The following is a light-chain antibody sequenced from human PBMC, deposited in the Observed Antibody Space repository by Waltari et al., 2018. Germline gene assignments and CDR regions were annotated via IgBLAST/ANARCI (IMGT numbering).Light chain of an antibody. Sequence: QSVLTRPPSVSVTPGPTVTISCSETTSNIGSNSVYCYQQLPGTAPKLLIYRNYQRPSGVPTRFSGSRSGTSASLAISGLQSEDDADYYCATWDDTLSGPRVFGGGTRLTVL. J-gene: IGLJ3*02. CDR1: TSNIGSNS. V-gene: IGLV1-47*01. CDR3: ATWDDTLSGPRV. CDR2: RNY.